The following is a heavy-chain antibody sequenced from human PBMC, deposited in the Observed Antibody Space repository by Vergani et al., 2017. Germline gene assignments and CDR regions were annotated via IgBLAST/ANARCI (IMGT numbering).Heavy chain of an antibody. CDR3: ARHIGTYYDFWSGWGTLGWFDP. J-gene: IGHJ5*02. CDR1: GGSISSSNW. D-gene: IGHD3-3*01. CDR2: IYHSGST. V-gene: IGHV4-4*02. Sequence: QVQLQESGPGLVKPSGTLSLTCAVSGGSISSSNWWSWVRQPPGKGLEWIGEIYHSGSTYYNPSLKSRVTISVETSKNQFSLKLSSVTAADTAVYYCARHIGTYYDFWSGWGTLGWFDPWGQGTLVTVSS.